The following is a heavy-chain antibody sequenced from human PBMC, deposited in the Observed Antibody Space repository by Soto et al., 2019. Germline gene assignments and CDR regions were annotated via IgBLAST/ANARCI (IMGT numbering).Heavy chain of an antibody. J-gene: IGHJ4*02. D-gene: IGHD5-18*01. CDR1: GFTFSNHA. CDR2: ISYDGVNQ. CDR3: ARGIQLWLRLFDY. V-gene: IGHV3-30-3*01. Sequence: HPGGSLRLSCAASGFTFSNHAFHWVRQAPGKGLEWVAVISYDGVNQYYGDSVKGRFTISRDNSKNTLYLQMSSLRPEDTAVYYCARGIQLWLRLFDYWGQGTLVTVSS.